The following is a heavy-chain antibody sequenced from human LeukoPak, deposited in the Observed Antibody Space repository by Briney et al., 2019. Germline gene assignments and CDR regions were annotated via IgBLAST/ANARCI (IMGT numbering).Heavy chain of an antibody. CDR3: ARDRHTAMVYYYYYMDV. J-gene: IGHJ6*03. V-gene: IGHV3-21*04. D-gene: IGHD5-18*01. CDR2: ISPSSHYI. CDR1: GFTYSNYS. Sequence: GGSLRLSCAGSGFTYSNYSINWVRQAPGKGLEWVSSISPSSHYIYYADAVRGRFTISRDNARNSLYLQMNSLRDEDTAVYYCARDRHTAMVYYYYYMDVWGTGTTVTVSS.